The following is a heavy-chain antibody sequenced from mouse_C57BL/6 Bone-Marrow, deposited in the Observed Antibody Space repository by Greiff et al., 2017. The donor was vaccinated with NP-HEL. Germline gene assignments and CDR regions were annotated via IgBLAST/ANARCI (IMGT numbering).Heavy chain of an antibody. CDR3: ARGGHYYGSSSYAMDY. D-gene: IGHD1-1*01. CDR2: ISDGGSYT. V-gene: IGHV5-4*03. CDR1: GFTFSSYA. Sequence: EVKLMESGGGLVKPGGSLKLSCAASGFTFSSYAMSWVRQTPEKRLEWVATISDGGSYTYYPDNVKGRFTISRDNAKNNLYLQMSHLKSEDTAMYYCARGGHYYGSSSYAMDYWGQGTSVTVSS. J-gene: IGHJ4*01.